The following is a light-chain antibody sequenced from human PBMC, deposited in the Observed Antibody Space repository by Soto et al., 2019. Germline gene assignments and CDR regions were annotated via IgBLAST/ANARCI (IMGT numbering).Light chain of an antibody. CDR2: EVS. J-gene: IGLJ2*01. Sequence: QSALTQPPSASGSPGQSVTISCTGTSSDVGAYIYVSWYQQHPGKAPKLIIYEVSKRPSGVPDRFSGSKSGNTASLTVSGLQPDDEADYYCISSAGNHTLLFGRGTKLTVL. V-gene: IGLV2-8*01. CDR3: ISSAGNHTLL. CDR1: SSDVGAYIY.